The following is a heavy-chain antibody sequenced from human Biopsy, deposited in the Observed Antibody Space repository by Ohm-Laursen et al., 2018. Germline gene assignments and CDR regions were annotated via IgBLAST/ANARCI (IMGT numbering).Heavy chain of an antibody. CDR3: ARDYQPKIMTIHYYYYGMDV. Sequence: ASVKVSCKVSGNTFATYHIHWVRQAPGQGLEWMGVISPSGATTSFSQKFQGRITMTRDTSTGTVYMDLNSLRSDDTAVYYCARDYQPKIMTIHYYYYGMDVWGPGTTVTVSS. J-gene: IGHJ6*02. D-gene: IGHD2-2*01. CDR2: ISPSGATT. V-gene: IGHV1-46*01. CDR1: GNTFATYH.